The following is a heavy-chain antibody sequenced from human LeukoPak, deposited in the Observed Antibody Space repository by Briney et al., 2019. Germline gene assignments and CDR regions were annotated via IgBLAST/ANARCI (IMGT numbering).Heavy chain of an antibody. CDR3: ARDPVPATARHFDY. D-gene: IGHD1-1*01. CDR1: GFTFSSYA. V-gene: IGHV3-30-3*01. CDR2: TSSDGNIK. Sequence: GGSLRLSCAASGFTFSSYAMHWVRQAPGKGLEWVAVTSSDGNIKYYADSVEGRFTISRDNSKNTLYLQMNSLRGEDTGVYYCARDPVPATARHFDYWGQGTLVTVSS. J-gene: IGHJ4*02.